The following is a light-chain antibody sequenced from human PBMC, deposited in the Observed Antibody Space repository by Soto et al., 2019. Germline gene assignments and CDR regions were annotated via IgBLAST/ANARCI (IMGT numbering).Light chain of an antibody. CDR1: SSNIGAGYD. CDR3: QSYDSSLRVV. CDR2: GNS. J-gene: IGLJ1*01. Sequence: QSVLTQLPSVSGAPGQRVTISCTGSSSNIGAGYDVHWYQQLPGTAPKLLIYGNSNRPSGVPDRFSGSKSGTSASLAITGLQAEDEADYYCQSYDSSLRVVFGTGTKLTVL. V-gene: IGLV1-40*01.